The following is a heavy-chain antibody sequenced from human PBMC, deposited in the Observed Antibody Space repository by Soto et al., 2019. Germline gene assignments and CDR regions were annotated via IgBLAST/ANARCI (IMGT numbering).Heavy chain of an antibody. J-gene: IGHJ6*02. V-gene: IGHV1-46*01. D-gene: IGHD1-26*01. CDR2: INPSGGST. CDR3: VRSQVGRPLDV. CDR1: RYTFTNFY. Sequence: GASVKVSCKASRYTFTNFYIHWLRQAPGQGLEWMGIINPSGGSTTYPQKFQGRVTMTRDTSTSTVHMELITLRSEDTAVYYCVRSQVGRPLDVWGPGTTVTVSS.